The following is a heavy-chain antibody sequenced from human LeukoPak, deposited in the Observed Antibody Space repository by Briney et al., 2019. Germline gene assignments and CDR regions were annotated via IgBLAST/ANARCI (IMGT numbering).Heavy chain of an antibody. CDR1: GFTFSSYW. J-gene: IGHJ5*02. CDR3: ARDFGDSSGYRIGDAWFDP. CDR2: IKQDGSEK. Sequence: GGSLRLSCAASGFTFSSYWMSWVRQAPGKGLEWVANIKQDGSEKYYVDSVKGRFTVSRDNAKNSLYLQMNSLRAEDTAVYYCARDFGDSSGYRIGDAWFDPWGQGTLVTVSS. D-gene: IGHD3-22*01. V-gene: IGHV3-7*03.